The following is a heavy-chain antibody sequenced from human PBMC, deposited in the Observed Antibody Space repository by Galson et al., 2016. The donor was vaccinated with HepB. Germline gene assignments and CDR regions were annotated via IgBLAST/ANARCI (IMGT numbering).Heavy chain of an antibody. Sequence: QSGAEVKKPGASVQVSCTASGYTFANYGFSWVRQAPGQGPEWMGWISGNNGNTYYVEKFQGRVTMTTDTSTRTVYMELRSLRSDDTAVYYCAREARSRWYGMDVWGQGTLVTVSS. J-gene: IGHJ6*02. CDR3: AREARSRWYGMDV. CDR2: ISGNNGNT. V-gene: IGHV1-18*01. D-gene: IGHD6-13*01. CDR1: GYTFANYG.